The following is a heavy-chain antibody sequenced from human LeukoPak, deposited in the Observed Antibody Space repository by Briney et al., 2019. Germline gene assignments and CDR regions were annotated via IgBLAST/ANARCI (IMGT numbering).Heavy chain of an antibody. J-gene: IGHJ6*02. V-gene: IGHV1-18*01. CDR2: ISAYNGNT. Sequence: ASVKVSCKASGYTFTSYGISWVRQAPGQVLEWMGWISAYNGNTNYAQKLQGRVTMTTDTSTSTAYMELRSLRSDDTAVYYCARDELRYFDWLLRTYYYYGMDVWGQGTTVTVSS. CDR3: ARDELRYFDWLLRTYYYYGMDV. CDR1: GYTFTSYG. D-gene: IGHD3-9*01.